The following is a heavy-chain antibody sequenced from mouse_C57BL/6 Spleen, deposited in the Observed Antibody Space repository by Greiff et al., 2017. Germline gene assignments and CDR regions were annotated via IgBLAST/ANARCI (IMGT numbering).Heavy chain of an antibody. J-gene: IGHJ3*01. D-gene: IGHD1-1*01. CDR1: GYTFTSYW. Sequence: QVQLQQPGAELVKPGASVKLSCKASGYTFTSYWMHWVKQRPGRGLEWIGRIDPNSGGTKYNEKFKSKATLTVDKPSSTAYMQLSSLPSEDSAVYYSARRGLYYGSSYFGYWGQGALVTVSA. V-gene: IGHV1-72*01. CDR3: ARRGLYYGSSYFGY. CDR2: IDPNSGGT.